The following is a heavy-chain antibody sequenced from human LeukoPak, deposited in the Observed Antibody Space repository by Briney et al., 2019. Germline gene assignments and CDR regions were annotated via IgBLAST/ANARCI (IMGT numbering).Heavy chain of an antibody. Sequence: GGSLRLSCEGSGFTFSNYWMGWVRQAPGKGLQWVANIKTDGSEKYYVDSVKGRFTISRDNAKNSLYLQMNSLRAEDTAVYYCARGSGSYDYWGQGTLVTVSS. J-gene: IGHJ4*02. D-gene: IGHD1-26*01. CDR3: ARGSGSYDY. V-gene: IGHV3-7*03. CDR2: IKTDGSEK. CDR1: GFTFSNYW.